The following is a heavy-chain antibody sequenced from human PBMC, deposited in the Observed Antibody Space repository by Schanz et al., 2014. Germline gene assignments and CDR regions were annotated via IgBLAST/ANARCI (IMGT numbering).Heavy chain of an antibody. Sequence: QVQLVQSGTEVKKPGASVKVSCKASGYTFSSYGISWVRQAPGQGLEWMGWINPGSGDTKYSPKFQGRVTMTRDTSITTAYMELNRLTYDDTAVYYCARDDGFSSGWGQGTLVTVSS. V-gene: IGHV1-2*02. D-gene: IGHD6-19*01. CDR2: INPGSGDT. J-gene: IGHJ4*02. CDR3: ARDDGFSSG. CDR1: GYTFSSYG.